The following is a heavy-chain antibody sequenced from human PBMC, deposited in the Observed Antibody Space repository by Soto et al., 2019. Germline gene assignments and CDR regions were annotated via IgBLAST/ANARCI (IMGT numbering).Heavy chain of an antibody. CDR3: ARDKVSEYYYYYAMDV. Sequence: GGSLRLSCAASGFTFSSYSMNWVRQAPGKGLEWVSSISSSSSYIYYADSVKGRFTISRDNAKNSLYLQMNSLRAEDTAVYYCARDKVSEYYYYYAMDVWGQGTTVTVSS. V-gene: IGHV3-21*01. CDR2: ISSSSSYI. J-gene: IGHJ6*02. CDR1: GFTFSSYS.